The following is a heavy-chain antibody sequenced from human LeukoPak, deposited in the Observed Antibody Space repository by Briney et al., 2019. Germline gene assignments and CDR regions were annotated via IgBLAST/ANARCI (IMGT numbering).Heavy chain of an antibody. CDR1: GGSISSGGYS. V-gene: IGHV4-30-2*01. CDR2: IYHSGST. Sequence: TLSLTCAVSGGSISSGGYSWSWIRQPPGKGLEWIGYIYHSGSTYYNPSLKSRVTISVDRSKNQFSLKLSSVTAADTAVYYCARDAVDGDYVDYWGQGTLVTVSS. D-gene: IGHD4-17*01. J-gene: IGHJ4*02. CDR3: ARDAVDGDYVDY.